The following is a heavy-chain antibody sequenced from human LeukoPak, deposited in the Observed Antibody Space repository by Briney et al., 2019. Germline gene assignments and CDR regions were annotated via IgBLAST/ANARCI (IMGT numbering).Heavy chain of an antibody. CDR2: ISYDGSNK. V-gene: IGHV3-30*03. CDR1: RFTFSSYG. Sequence: GRSLRLSCAAARFTFSSYGIHWVRQAPGKGLEWVAIISYDGSNKYYEDSVKGRFTISRDNSKNTVYLQMNSLRAEDTAVYYCARVLGGYSYGSDYWGQGTLVTVSS. CDR3: ARVLGGYSYGSDY. J-gene: IGHJ4*02. D-gene: IGHD5-18*01.